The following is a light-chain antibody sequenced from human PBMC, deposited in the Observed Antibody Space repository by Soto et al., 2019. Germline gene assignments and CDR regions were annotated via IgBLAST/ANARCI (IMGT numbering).Light chain of an antibody. CDR1: QVISSW. CDR3: QQASSFPLS. CDR2: GAT. J-gene: IGKJ4*01. Sequence: IQMTQSPSSVSAAVGDRVTITCRASQVISSWLAWYQQRPGTAPKLLIYGATTLRSGVPSRFSGSESGPEFTLTITSLQPEDSATYYCQQASSFPLSFGGGTKVEVQ. V-gene: IGKV1-12*01.